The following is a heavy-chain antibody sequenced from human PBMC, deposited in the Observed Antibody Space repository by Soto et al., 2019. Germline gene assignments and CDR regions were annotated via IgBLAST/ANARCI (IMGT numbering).Heavy chain of an antibody. V-gene: IGHV1-46*03. CDR3: ARNPSVTYYDILTGYPDY. D-gene: IGHD3-9*01. J-gene: IGHJ4*02. CDR2: INPSGGST. Sequence: ASVKVSCKASGYTFTSYYMYWVRQAPGQGLEWMGIINPSGGSTSYAQKFQGRVTMTRDTSTSTVYMELSSLRSEDTAVYYCARNPSVTYYDILTGYPDYWGQGTLVTVSS. CDR1: GYTFTSYY.